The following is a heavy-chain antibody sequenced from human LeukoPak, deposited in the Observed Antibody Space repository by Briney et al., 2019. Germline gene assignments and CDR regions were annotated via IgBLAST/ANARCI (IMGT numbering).Heavy chain of an antibody. CDR3: AKDCSSTSCYGGFDY. CDR1: GFTFSSYA. V-gene: IGHV3-23*01. D-gene: IGHD2-2*01. Sequence: GGSLRLSCAASGFTFSSYAMSWVRQAPGKGLEWVSAISGSGGSTYYADSVKGRLTISRDNSKNTLYLQMNSLRAEDTAVYYCAKDCSSTSCYGGFDYWGQGTLVTVSS. J-gene: IGHJ4*02. CDR2: ISGSGGST.